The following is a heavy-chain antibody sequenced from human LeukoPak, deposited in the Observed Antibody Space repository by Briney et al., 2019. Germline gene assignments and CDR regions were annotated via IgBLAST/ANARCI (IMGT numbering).Heavy chain of an antibody. V-gene: IGHV3-7*01. CDR2: IKTDGYDK. D-gene: IGHD6-6*01. CDR3: AKAGSSSGYDAFDI. J-gene: IGHJ3*02. CDR1: GFTFSNYW. Sequence: GGSLRLSCAASGFTFSNYWMGWVRQAPGKGLEWVANIKTDGYDKYYADSVKGRFTISRDNAKNSLYLQMDSLRAEDTAVYYCAKAGSSSGYDAFDIWGQGTMVTVSS.